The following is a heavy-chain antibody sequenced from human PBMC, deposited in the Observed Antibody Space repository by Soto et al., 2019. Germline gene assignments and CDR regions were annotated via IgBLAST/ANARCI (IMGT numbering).Heavy chain of an antibody. CDR2: ISSSSSYI. CDR3: ARATDCSSTSCPFDY. J-gene: IGHJ4*02. Sequence: EVQLVESGGGLVKPGGSLRLSCAASGFTFSSYSMNWVRQAPGKGLEWVSSISSSSSYIYYADSVKGRFTISRDNAKNSLYLQMNSLRAEDTAVYYCARATDCSSTSCPFDYWGQGTLVTVSS. D-gene: IGHD2-2*01. V-gene: IGHV3-21*01. CDR1: GFTFSSYS.